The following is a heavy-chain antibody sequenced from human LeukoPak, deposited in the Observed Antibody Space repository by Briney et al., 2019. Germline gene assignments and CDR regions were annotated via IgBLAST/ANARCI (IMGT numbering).Heavy chain of an antibody. CDR1: GGTFSTLA. CDR3: AKARGSDAFDI. D-gene: IGHD3-10*01. J-gene: IGHJ3*02. Sequence: SVKVSCRASGGTFSTLAINWVRQAPGQGLEWMGRIIPILGQTNYALKFQGRVTVTADESTNTAYMDLSGLRSEDTAVYYCAKARGSDAFDIWGQGTLVTVSS. CDR2: IIPILGQT. V-gene: IGHV1-69*11.